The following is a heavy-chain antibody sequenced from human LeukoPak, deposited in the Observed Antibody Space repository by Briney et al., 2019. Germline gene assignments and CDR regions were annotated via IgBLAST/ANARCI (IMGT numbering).Heavy chain of an antibody. CDR1: GCSISSYY. CDR2: IYYSGST. CDR3: ARVFVDTAPDY. V-gene: IGHV4-59*01. J-gene: IGHJ4*02. D-gene: IGHD5-18*01. Sequence: SETLSLTCTVSGCSISSYYWSWIRQPPGKGLEWIGYIYYSGSTNYNPSPKSRVTISVDTSKNQFSLKLSSVTAADTAVYYCARVFVDTAPDYWGQGTLVTVSS.